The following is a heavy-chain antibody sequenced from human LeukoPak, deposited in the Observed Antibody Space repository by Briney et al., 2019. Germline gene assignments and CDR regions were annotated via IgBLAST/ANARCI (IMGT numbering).Heavy chain of an antibody. CDR3: ARKSGSPFFFDF. Sequence: GGSLRLSCAASGFTFSSYGMHWVRQAPGKGLEWVAVISYDGSNKYYADSVKGRFTISRDNSKNTLYLQMNSLRAEDTAVYYCARKSGSPFFFDFWGQGTLVTVSS. J-gene: IGHJ4*02. D-gene: IGHD1-26*01. V-gene: IGHV3-30*03. CDR2: ISYDGSNK. CDR1: GFTFSSYG.